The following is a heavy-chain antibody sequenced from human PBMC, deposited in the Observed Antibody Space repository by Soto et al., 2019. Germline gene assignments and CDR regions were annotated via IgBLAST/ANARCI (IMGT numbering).Heavy chain of an antibody. CDR1: GLTFSSYG. CDR2: MSYDGSNT. Sequence: QVHVVESGGGVVLPGRSLRLSCATSGLTFSSYGMHWVRQAPCKGLEWVAVMSYDGSNTYYGESVKGRFTISRDNSKNTLYLQMNSLRAEDTAVYYCAKDDGLWYLDYSGQGILVTVSS. J-gene: IGHJ4*02. CDR3: AKDDGLWYLDY. D-gene: IGHD5-18*01. V-gene: IGHV3-30*18.